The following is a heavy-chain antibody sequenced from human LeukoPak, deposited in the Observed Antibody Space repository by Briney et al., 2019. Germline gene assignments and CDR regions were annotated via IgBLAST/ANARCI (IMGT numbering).Heavy chain of an antibody. CDR3: APQDGYNPMPVDY. D-gene: IGHD5-24*01. V-gene: IGHV1-69*13. CDR2: IIPIFGTA. J-gene: IGHJ4*02. CDR1: GGTFSSYA. Sequence: SVKVSCKASGGTFSSYAISWVRQAPGQGLEWMGGIIPIFGTANYAQKFQGRVTITADESTSTAYMELSSLRSEDTAGYYCAPQDGYNPMPVDYWGQGTLVTVSS.